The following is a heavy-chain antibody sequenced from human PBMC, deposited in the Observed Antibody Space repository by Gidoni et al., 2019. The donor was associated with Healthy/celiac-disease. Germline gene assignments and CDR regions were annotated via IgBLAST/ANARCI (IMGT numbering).Heavy chain of an antibody. D-gene: IGHD3-10*01. CDR1: VGSFSGYY. CDR2: IKHSGST. CDR3: ARPFGESSFGAFHI. V-gene: IGHV4-34*01. Sequence: HVQLQQSGAGLLRPTENLCLPCAVSVGSFSGYYWSWVRQPPGKGLEWIGEIKHSGSTNYNPSLESRVAISVDTSKKQFSLKLSSVTAADTAVYYCARPFGESSFGAFHIWGQGTMVTVSS. J-gene: IGHJ3*02.